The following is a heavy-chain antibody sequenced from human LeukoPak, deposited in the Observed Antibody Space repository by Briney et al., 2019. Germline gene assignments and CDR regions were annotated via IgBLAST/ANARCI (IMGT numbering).Heavy chain of an antibody. Sequence: GGSLRLSCAVSGFIFSNYWMSWVRQGPGEGLEWVANISQGGSEKYYVDSVKGRFTISRDNAKNSLDLQMNSLRVEDTAIYYCARLVVPPGNRGWYYEHWGQGTLVTVSS. CDR1: GFIFSNYW. D-gene: IGHD2-2*01. CDR2: ISQGGSEK. V-gene: IGHV3-7*03. J-gene: IGHJ4*02. CDR3: ARLVVPPGNRGWYYEH.